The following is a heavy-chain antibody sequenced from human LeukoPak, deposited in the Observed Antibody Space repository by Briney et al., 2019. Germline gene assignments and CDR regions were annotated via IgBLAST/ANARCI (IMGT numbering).Heavy chain of an antibody. CDR1: GFTFDDYA. Sequence: GGSLRLSCAASGFTFDDYAMHWVRQAPGKGLEWVSGISWNSGSIGYADSMKGRFTISRDNAKNSLYLQMNSLRAEDTALYYCAKGSIRGGDYYDSSGYVYNWFDPWGQGTLVTVSS. V-gene: IGHV3-9*01. J-gene: IGHJ5*02. CDR2: ISWNSGSI. CDR3: AKGSIRGGDYYDSSGYVYNWFDP. D-gene: IGHD3-22*01.